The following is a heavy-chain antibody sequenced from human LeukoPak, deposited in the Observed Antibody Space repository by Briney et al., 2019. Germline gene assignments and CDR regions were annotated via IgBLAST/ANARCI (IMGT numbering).Heavy chain of an antibody. CDR2: IYDSRTI. V-gene: IGHV4-39*01. Sequence: SESLSLTCTVSGGSISSGSHHWGWFRQSPGKGLEWIGSIYDSRTIYYNPSLNSRVTISAVTSKNQFSLQLNSVTAADTAVYYCARHDGRSGGTMGALDSWGQGSLVTVSS. CDR1: GGSISSGSHH. D-gene: IGHD4-23*01. CDR3: ARHDGRSGGTMGALDS. J-gene: IGHJ4*02.